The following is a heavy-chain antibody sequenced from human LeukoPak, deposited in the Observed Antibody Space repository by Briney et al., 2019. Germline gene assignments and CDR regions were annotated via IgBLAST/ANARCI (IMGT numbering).Heavy chain of an antibody. D-gene: IGHD1-26*01. Sequence: SGTLSLTCTVSGGSISSYYWSWIRQPPGKGLERIGYIHYSGSTNYNPSLKSRVTISVDTSKNQFSLKLSSVTAADTAVYYCARDHDGSYFDYWGQGTLVTVSS. CDR2: IHYSGST. J-gene: IGHJ4*02. CDR1: GGSISSYY. CDR3: ARDHDGSYFDY. V-gene: IGHV4-59*01.